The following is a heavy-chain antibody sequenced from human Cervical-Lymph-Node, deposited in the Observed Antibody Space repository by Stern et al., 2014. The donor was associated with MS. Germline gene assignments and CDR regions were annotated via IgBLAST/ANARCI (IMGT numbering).Heavy chain of an antibody. V-gene: IGHV4-59*01. Sequence: QVQLVESGPGLVKPSETLSLMCRVSSGFIGNNYWSWIRQPPGKGLAWNGHLYYSGSTYYNPSLKSRITISLDPSKTQLSLRLSSVTAADTAVYYCARAGPYDYIWGNFRHRAFYFDSWGQGALVTVSS. CDR1: SGFIGNNY. CDR2: LYYSGST. J-gene: IGHJ4*02. D-gene: IGHD3-16*02. CDR3: ARAGPYDYIWGNFRHRAFYFDS.